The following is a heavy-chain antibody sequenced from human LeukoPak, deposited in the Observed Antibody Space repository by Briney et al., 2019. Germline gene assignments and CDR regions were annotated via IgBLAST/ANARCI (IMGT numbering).Heavy chain of an antibody. J-gene: IGHJ3*02. CDR3: ATDLGPPPVAAGPDAFDI. CDR2: ISGSGGST. CDR1: GFTFSSYA. Sequence: QPGGSLRLSCAASGFTFSSYAMSWVRQAPGKGLEWVSAISGSGGSTYYADSVKGRFTISRDNSKNTLYLQMNSLRAEDTAVYYCATDLGPPPVAAGPDAFDIWVQGTMVTVSS. D-gene: IGHD6-13*01. V-gene: IGHV3-23*01.